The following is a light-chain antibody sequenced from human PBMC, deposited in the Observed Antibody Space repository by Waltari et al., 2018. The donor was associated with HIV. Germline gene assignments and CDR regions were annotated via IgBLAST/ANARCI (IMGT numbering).Light chain of an antibody. Sequence: QSALTQPASVSGSPGQAIHIPCTGDSSDLGCYDFVPWYQQHPGKAPKRMIYEVTNRPSGISNRFSGSKSGNTASLTISGLQAEDEADYYCSSYRSSSTFVFGTGTKVTVL. V-gene: IGLV2-14*03. CDR2: EVT. J-gene: IGLJ1*01. CDR3: SSYRSSSTFV. CDR1: SSDLGCYDF.